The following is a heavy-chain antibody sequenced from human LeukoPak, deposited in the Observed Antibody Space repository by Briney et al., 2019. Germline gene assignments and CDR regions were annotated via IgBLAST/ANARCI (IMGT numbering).Heavy chain of an antibody. Sequence: SETLSLTCAVYGGSFRGYYNTWIRQPPGKGLEWIGEINHSGSTNYNPFLKSRVTISLDTSKNQFSLRLPSVTAADTAVYYCARGGTYRDFWSDDYWGQGTLVTVSS. J-gene: IGHJ4*02. CDR3: ARGGTYRDFWSDDY. D-gene: IGHD3-3*01. CDR2: INHSGST. V-gene: IGHV4-34*01. CDR1: GGSFRGYY.